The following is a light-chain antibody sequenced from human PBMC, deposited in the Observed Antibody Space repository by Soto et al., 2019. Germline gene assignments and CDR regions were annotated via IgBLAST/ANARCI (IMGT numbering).Light chain of an antibody. CDR2: GAS. Sequence: EIVMTQSPATLSVSPGERATLSCRASQSVSSNLAWYQQKPGQAPRLLIYGASTRATGIPARFSGSGSGTEFPLTISRLQSEDSAVYYCQQYNNWPLTFGGGTKVEIK. J-gene: IGKJ4*01. CDR3: QQYNNWPLT. CDR1: QSVSSN. V-gene: IGKV3-15*01.